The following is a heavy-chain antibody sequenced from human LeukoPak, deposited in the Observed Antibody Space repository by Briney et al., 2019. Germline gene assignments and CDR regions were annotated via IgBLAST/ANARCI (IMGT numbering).Heavy chain of an antibody. V-gene: IGHV3-23*01. Sequence: GGSLRLSCAASGFTFSSYAMSWVRQAPGKGLEWVSAISGSGGSTYYADSVKGRFTISRDNAKNTRSLQMNSLRTEDTAVYYCAREVCIGGSCSVFDYWGQGTLVTVSS. J-gene: IGHJ4*02. CDR3: AREVCIGGSCSVFDY. CDR2: ISGSGGST. D-gene: IGHD2-15*01. CDR1: GFTFSSYA.